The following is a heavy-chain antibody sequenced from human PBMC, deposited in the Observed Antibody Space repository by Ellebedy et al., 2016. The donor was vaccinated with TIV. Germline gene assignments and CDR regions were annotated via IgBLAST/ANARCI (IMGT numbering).Heavy chain of an antibody. Sequence: GSLRLSXSVSGDSLGTFYWSWIRQPPGRALEWIGSVFYSGATHYNPSLKSRVTMSVNTSKNQFSLRLSSVTAADTAVYYCARDTMTVWGEGWYYGMDVWGQGTTVTVSS. V-gene: IGHV4-59*01. CDR3: ARDTMTVWGEGWYYGMDV. CDR2: VFYSGAT. J-gene: IGHJ6*02. CDR1: GDSLGTFY. D-gene: IGHD3-22*01.